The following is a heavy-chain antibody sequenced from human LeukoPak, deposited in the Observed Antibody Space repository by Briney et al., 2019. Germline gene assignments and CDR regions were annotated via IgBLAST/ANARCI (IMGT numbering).Heavy chain of an antibody. CDR1: GFTFSTLP. V-gene: IGHV3-23*01. J-gene: IGHJ4*02. CDR2: LSGDGSDT. CDR3: TKGGHGDY. D-gene: IGHD2-21*02. Sequence: GGSLRLSCQASGFTFSTLPLSWVGQAPGKGLEWVSTLSGDGSDTHYADSVKGRFTISRDTSKNTLFLQMSSLRADDTAIYYCTKGGHGDYWGQGTLVTVSS.